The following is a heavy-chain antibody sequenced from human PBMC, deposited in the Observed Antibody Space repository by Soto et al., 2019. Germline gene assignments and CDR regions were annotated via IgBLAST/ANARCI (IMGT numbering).Heavy chain of an antibody. CDR2: ISSGSDYI. V-gene: IGHV3-21*01. CDR1: GFTFSSYS. Sequence: EVQLVESGGGLVKPGGSLRLSCAASGFTFSSYSMNWVRQAPGKGLEWVSSISSGSDYIFYADSVKGRFTISRDNAKNSLFLQMNSLTAEYTAVYYCASSPVGYAFNVWGQGTVVTVSS. J-gene: IGHJ3*01. CDR3: ASSPVGYAFNV.